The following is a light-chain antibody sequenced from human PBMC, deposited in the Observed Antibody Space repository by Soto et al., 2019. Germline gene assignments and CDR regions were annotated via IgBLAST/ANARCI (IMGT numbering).Light chain of an antibody. Sequence: DIQMTQSPSSLSASVGDRVTITCQASQDISNYLNWYQQKPGKAPKLLIYDASNLETGVPSRFSRSGSGTDFTFTISSLQPEDIATYYCQPYDNLPLTFGGGTKVEIK. CDR2: DAS. V-gene: IGKV1-33*01. J-gene: IGKJ4*01. CDR1: QDISNY. CDR3: QPYDNLPLT.